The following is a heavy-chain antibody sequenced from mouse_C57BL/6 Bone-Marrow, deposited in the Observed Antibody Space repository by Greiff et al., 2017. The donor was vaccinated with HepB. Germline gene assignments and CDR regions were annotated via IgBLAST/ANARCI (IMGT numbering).Heavy chain of an antibody. CDR3: ASLRMVTTVVAGDY. Sequence: QVQLQQSGAELVRPGASVKLSCKASGYTFTDYYINWVKQRPGQGLEWIARIYPGSGNTYYNEKFKGKATLTAEKSSSTAYMQLSSLTSEDSAVYFWASLRMVTTVVAGDYWGQGTTLTVSS. V-gene: IGHV1-76*01. CDR2: IYPGSGNT. CDR1: GYTFTDYY. D-gene: IGHD1-1*01. J-gene: IGHJ2*01.